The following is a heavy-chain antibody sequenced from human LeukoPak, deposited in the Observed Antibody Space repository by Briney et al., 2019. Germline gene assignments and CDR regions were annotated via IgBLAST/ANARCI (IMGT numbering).Heavy chain of an antibody. CDR3: ARGERGYSYVTHY. V-gene: IGHV1-69*01. Sequence: ASVKVSCKASGGTFSSYAISWVRQAPGQGLEWMGGIIPIFGTATYAQPSQGRVTITSDESTSTAYMELTSLRSEDTAVYYCARGERGYSYVTHYWGQGTLVTVSS. D-gene: IGHD5-18*01. J-gene: IGHJ4*02. CDR1: GGTFSSYA. CDR2: IIPIFGTA.